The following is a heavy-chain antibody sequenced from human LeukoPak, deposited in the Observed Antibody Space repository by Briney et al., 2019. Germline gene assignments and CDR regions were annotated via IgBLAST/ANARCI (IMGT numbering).Heavy chain of an antibody. V-gene: IGHV4-39*01. Sequence: SETLSLTCTVSGGSISSPNYYWARVRQPPGKGQEWIGSISYSVSAHYYPSLKSRVTISIDTSKNQFSLKLSSVTAADTAVYYCVRHEHNPQFDPWGQGTLVTVSS. CDR3: VRHEHNPQFDP. D-gene: IGHD1-14*01. J-gene: IGHJ5*02. CDR2: ISYSVSA. CDR1: GGSISSPNYY.